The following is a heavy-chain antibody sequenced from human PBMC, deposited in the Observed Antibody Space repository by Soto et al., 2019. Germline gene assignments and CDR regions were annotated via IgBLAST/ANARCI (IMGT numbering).Heavy chain of an antibody. CDR2: ISTYNGYT. CDR1: GYTVTISG. CDR3: ASDWYCSGGRCSVVFDI. V-gene: IGHV1-18*01. D-gene: IGHD2-15*01. Sequence: ASVKVSSTSSGYTVTISGVAVVLKAPGQGLERMGWISTYNGYTSYARKLQGRDTMTTDTSTSTGYMELRSVRSDDTAVDYGASDWYCSGGRCSVVFDIWGQGTLVTVSS. J-gene: IGHJ4*03.